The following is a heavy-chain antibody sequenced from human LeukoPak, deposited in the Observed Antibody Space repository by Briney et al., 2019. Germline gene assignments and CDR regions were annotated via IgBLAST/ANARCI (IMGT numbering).Heavy chain of an antibody. V-gene: IGHV3-23*01. D-gene: IGHD3-22*01. CDR2: ISGSGGST. Sequence: PGGSLRLSCAASGFTFSSYAMSWVRQAPGKGLEWVSAISGSGGSTYYADSVKGRFTVSRDDSKNTLYLQMNSLTAEDTAVYYCARDQKGDYYDSSGFYRVRYFDYWGQGTLVTVSS. CDR1: GFTFSSYA. J-gene: IGHJ4*02. CDR3: ARDQKGDYYDSSGFYRVRYFDY.